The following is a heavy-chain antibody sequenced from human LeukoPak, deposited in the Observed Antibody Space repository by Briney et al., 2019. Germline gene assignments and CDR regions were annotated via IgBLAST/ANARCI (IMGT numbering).Heavy chain of an antibody. V-gene: IGHV3-11*01. Sequence: PGGSLRLSCAASGFTFSDYYMSWIRQAPGRGLEWVSYISSSGSTIYYADSVKGRFTISRDNAKNSLYLQMNSLRAEDTAVYYCARVTLTSANFDYWGQGTLVTVSS. CDR1: GFTFSDYY. CDR3: ARVTLTSANFDY. CDR2: ISSSGSTI. J-gene: IGHJ4*02.